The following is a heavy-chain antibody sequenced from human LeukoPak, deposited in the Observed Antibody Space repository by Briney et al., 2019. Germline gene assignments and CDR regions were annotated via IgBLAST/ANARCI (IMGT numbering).Heavy chain of an antibody. D-gene: IGHD6-6*01. J-gene: IGHJ4*02. V-gene: IGHV3-74*01. CDR1: GFTFSSYW. CDR3: ARGLSGYASSLGY. Sequence: GGSLRLSGAASGFTFSSYWMPWVRQSPGKGLGWVSRINSDGSSTSYADPVRGRFSISRDNAKNTLYLQMNSLRAEDTAVYYCARGLSGYASSLGYWGQGTLVTVSA. CDR2: INSDGSST.